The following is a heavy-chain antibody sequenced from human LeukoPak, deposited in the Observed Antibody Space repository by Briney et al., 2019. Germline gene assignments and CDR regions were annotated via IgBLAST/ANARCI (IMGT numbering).Heavy chain of an antibody. Sequence: GGSLRLSCAASGFTFSSYCMSWVRQAPGKGLEWVANIKQDGSDKYYVDSVKGRFTISRDNAKNSLYLQMNSLRAEDTAVYYCAKMDSSSSYWGRGTLVTVSS. V-gene: IGHV3-7*01. CDR1: GFTFSSYC. J-gene: IGHJ4*02. CDR2: IKQDGSDK. CDR3: AKMDSSSSY. D-gene: IGHD6-6*01.